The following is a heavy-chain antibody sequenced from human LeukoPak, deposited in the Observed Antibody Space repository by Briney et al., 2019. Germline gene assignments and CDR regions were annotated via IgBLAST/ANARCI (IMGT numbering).Heavy chain of an antibody. CDR3: ARDYKYAFDN. CDR2: IGIDSGNT. J-gene: IGHJ4*02. CDR1: GFTFSDYS. V-gene: IGHV3-48*01. Sequence: GGSLRLSCAASGFTFSDYSMNWVRQAPGKGLEWISYIGIDSGNTNYADSLKGRFTISGDKAKNSLYLQMNSLRVEDTAVYYCARDYKYAFDNWGQGTLVTVSS. D-gene: IGHD5-24*01.